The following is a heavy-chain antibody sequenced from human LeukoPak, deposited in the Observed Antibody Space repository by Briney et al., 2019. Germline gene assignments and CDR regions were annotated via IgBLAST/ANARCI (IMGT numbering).Heavy chain of an antibody. V-gene: IGHV1-2*02. D-gene: IGHD2-8*01. CDR1: GYTFTGYY. CDR3: ARDKPDYCTNGVCYTAGFDY. Sequence: GASVKVSCKASGYTFTGYYMHWVRQAPGQGLEWMGWINPNSGGTTYAQKFQGRVTMTRDTSSSTAYMELSRLRSDDTAVYYCARDKPDYCTNGVCYTAGFDYWGQGTLVTVSS. CDR2: INPNSGGT. J-gene: IGHJ4*02.